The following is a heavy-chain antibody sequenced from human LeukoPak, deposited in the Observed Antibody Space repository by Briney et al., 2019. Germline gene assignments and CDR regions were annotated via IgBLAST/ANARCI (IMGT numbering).Heavy chain of an antibody. Sequence: SETLSLTCTVSGVSISSYYWSWVRQPPGKGLEWVGYIYSSGSTNYNPSPKSRLTISVDASKNQFSLKLTSVTAADTAVYYCARAYYYGSGSYGLDYWGQGTLVTVSS. D-gene: IGHD3-10*01. CDR2: IYSSGST. V-gene: IGHV4-59*01. CDR1: GVSISSYY. J-gene: IGHJ4*02. CDR3: ARAYYYGSGSYGLDY.